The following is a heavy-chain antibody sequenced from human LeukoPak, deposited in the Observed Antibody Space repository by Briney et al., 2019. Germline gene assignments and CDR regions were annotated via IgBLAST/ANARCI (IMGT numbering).Heavy chain of an antibody. CDR3: ARAFVGSSPFDY. V-gene: IGHV1-3*01. J-gene: IGHJ4*02. CDR1: GYTFTSYA. CDR2: INAGNGNT. D-gene: IGHD6-13*01. Sequence: ASVKVSCKASGYTFTSYAMHWVRQAPGQRLGWMGWINAGNGNTKYSQKFQGRVTITRDTSASTAYMELSSLRSEDTAVYYCARAFVGSSPFDYWGQGTLVTVSS.